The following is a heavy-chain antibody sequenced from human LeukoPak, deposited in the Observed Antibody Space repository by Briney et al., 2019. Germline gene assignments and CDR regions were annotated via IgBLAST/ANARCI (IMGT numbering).Heavy chain of an antibody. CDR1: GFFVSRNY. Sequence: GGSLRLSSAASGFFVSRNYMRWVPQAPGQGLVWVTVIYIDDNTYYADSVRGRFTISRDNSKNTVYLQMISLRAEDTAVYYCARGDGYNFFDSWGQGTLVTVSS. V-gene: IGHV3-66*01. J-gene: IGHJ4*02. CDR3: ARGDGYNFFDS. D-gene: IGHD5-24*01. CDR2: IYIDDNT.